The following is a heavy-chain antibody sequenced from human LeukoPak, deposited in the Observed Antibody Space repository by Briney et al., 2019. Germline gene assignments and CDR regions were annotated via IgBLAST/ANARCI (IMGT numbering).Heavy chain of an antibody. J-gene: IGHJ4*02. Sequence: PSETLSLTCTVSGGSIISSDYHWGWVRQPPGKGLEWIGTISYSGNTDYNPSLRSRVTISVDRSKNQFSLKLSSVTAADTAVYYCARGRVVIDYFDYWGQGTLVTVSS. CDR3: ARGRVVIDYFDY. D-gene: IGHD3-3*01. V-gene: IGHV4-39*07. CDR1: GGSIISSDYH. CDR2: ISYSGNT.